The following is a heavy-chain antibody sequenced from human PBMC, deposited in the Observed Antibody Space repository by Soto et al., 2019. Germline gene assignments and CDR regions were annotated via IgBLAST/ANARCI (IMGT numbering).Heavy chain of an antibody. D-gene: IGHD1-26*01. J-gene: IGHJ6*02. CDR2: IYTSGST. Sequence: SETLSLTCTVSGGSISSYYWSWIRQPAGKGLEWIGRIYTSGSTNYNPSLKSRVTMSVDTSKNQFSLKLSSVTAADTAVYYCARGVRVVGATINYYYGMDVWGQGTTVTV. V-gene: IGHV4-4*07. CDR1: GGSISSYY. CDR3: ARGVRVVGATINYYYGMDV.